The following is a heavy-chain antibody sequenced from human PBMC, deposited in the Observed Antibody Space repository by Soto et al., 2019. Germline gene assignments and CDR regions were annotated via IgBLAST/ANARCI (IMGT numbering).Heavy chain of an antibody. V-gene: IGHV3-21*06. CDR3: ARESEDLTSNFDY. CDR2: ISSTTNYI. CDR1: GFTFTRYS. Sequence: GGSLRLSCAASGFTFTRYSTNWVRQAPGKGLEWVSSISSTTNYIYYGDSMKGRFTISRDNAKNSLYLEMNSLRAEDTAVCYCARESEDLTSNFDYWGQGTMVTVYS. J-gene: IGHJ4*02.